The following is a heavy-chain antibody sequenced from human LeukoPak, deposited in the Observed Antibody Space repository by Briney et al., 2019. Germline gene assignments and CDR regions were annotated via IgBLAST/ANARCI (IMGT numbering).Heavy chain of an antibody. V-gene: IGHV4-39*01. Sequence: PSETLSLTCTVSGGSISSSSYYWGWIRQPPGKGLEWIGSIYYSGSTYYNPSLKSRVTISVDTSKNQFSLKLSSVTAADTAVYYCARSTYSSGWYWDYWGQGTLVTVSS. CDR1: GGSISSSSYY. CDR2: IYYSGST. D-gene: IGHD6-19*01. J-gene: IGHJ4*02. CDR3: ARSTYSSGWYWDY.